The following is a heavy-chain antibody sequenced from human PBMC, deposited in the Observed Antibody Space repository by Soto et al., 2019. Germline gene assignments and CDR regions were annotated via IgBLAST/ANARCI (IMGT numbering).Heavy chain of an antibody. V-gene: IGHV4-30-2*01. J-gene: IGHJ1*01. Sequence: QLQLQESGSGLVKPSQTLSLTCAVSDGSFSSVAYSWSWIRQPPGKGLEWIGYIYRSGSTYYNPSRKCRVSISVDRSKNQFSLKLSSVTAADTAVYYCARGIGAEYFQHWGQGTLVTVSS. CDR3: ARGIGAEYFQH. D-gene: IGHD3-10*01. CDR1: DGSFSSVAYS. CDR2: IYRSGST.